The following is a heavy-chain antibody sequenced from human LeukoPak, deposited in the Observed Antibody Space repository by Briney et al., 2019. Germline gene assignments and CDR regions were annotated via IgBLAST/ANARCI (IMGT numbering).Heavy chain of an antibody. CDR2: KKQDGSEK. CDR3: ASQMGAKRGVLWYYFDY. J-gene: IGHJ4*02. Sequence: PGGSLRPSCAASGFTFSSFGMSWVRKAQGKGREWLANKKQDGSEKYYVDSVKGRFTISRDNAKNSLYLQMNSLRAEDTAVYYCASQMGAKRGVLWYYFDYWGQGTLVTVSS. V-gene: IGHV3-7*03. D-gene: IGHD1-26*01. CDR1: GFTFSSFG.